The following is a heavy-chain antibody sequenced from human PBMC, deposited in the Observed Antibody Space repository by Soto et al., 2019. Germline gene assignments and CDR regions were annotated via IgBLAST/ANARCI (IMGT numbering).Heavy chain of an antibody. J-gene: IGHJ3*02. CDR2: TIPSFGTA. D-gene: IGHD3-16*01. V-gene: IGHV1-69*01. Sequence: QVQLVQSGAEVKKPGSSVKVSCKASGGTFSSYAISWVRQAPGQGLEWMGGTIPSFGTATYAQKFEGRVTIPADESTSTAYMELSNLRSEDKGVYYCAIGHVTGDQGAFYIWGQGTMVTGPS. CDR1: GGTFSSYA. CDR3: AIGHVTGDQGAFYI.